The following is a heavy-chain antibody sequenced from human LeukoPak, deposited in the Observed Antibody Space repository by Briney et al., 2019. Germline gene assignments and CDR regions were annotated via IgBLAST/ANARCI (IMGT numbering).Heavy chain of an antibody. Sequence: PGGSLRLSCVGSGFTFSSYAMNWVRQAPGKGLEWVSSISSNNNIYYADSVKGRFTISRDNAKNSLSLQMNSLRGEDTAVYYCGREDCNNVICYGASGAWGQGTLVTVS. CDR1: GFTFSSYA. CDR3: GREDCNNVICYGASGA. D-gene: IGHD2-8*01. V-gene: IGHV3-69-1*01. CDR2: ISSNNNI. J-gene: IGHJ5*02.